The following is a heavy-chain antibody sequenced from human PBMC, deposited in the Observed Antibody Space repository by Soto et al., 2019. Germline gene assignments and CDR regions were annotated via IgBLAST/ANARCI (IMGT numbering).Heavy chain of an antibody. J-gene: IGHJ6*02. CDR1: GYSFTSYW. D-gene: IGHD2-2*01. CDR2: IYPGDSDT. V-gene: IGHV5-51*01. Sequence: GGSLKISCKVSGYSFTSYWIGWVRQMPGKGLEWMGIIYPGDSDTRYSPSFQGQVTISADKSISTAYLQWSSLKASDTAMYYCARLPIVVVPAANTYYYYYYGMDVWGQGTTVTVSS. CDR3: ARLPIVVVPAANTYYYYYYGMDV.